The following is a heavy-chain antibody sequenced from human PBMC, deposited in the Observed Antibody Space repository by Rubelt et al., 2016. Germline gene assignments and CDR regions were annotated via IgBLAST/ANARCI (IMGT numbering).Heavy chain of an antibody. D-gene: IGHD2-15*01. J-gene: IGHJ4*02. CDR2: FDPEDGET. CDR3: ATVSCSGGSCYSLSLGY. CDR1: GYTLTELS. Sequence: QVQLVQSGAEVKKPGASVKVSCKVSGYTLTELSMHWVRQAPGKGLEWMGGFDPEDGETIYAQKFQGRVTMTEDTSTDTAYMELSRLISEDTAVYYCATVSCSGGSCYSLSLGYWGQGTLVTVSS. V-gene: IGHV1-24*01.